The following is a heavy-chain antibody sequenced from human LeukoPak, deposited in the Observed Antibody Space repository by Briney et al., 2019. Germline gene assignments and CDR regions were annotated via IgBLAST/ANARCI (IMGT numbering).Heavy chain of an antibody. CDR3: AKYAPPTTLVTHFFDC. CDR2: IGSDGVRK. V-gene: IGHV3-23*01. CDR1: GFSVSNYA. D-gene: IGHD2-21*02. Sequence: GGSLRLSCAASGFSVSNYAMAWVRQAPGEGLEWVSVIGSDGVRKEYADSVKGRFSISRDTSRSTLYLQMNSLRVEDTAVYYCAKYAPPTTLVTHFFDCWGQGTLVTVSS. J-gene: IGHJ4*02.